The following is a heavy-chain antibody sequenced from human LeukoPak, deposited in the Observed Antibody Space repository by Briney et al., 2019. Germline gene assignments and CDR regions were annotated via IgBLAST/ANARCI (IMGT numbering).Heavy chain of an antibody. V-gene: IGHV6-1*01. D-gene: IGHD3-16*02. CDR3: ARDEVMITFGGVIVIPVGAFDI. J-gene: IGHJ3*02. Sequence: SQTLSLTCAISGDSVSSNSAAWNWIRQSPSRGLEWLGRTYYRSKWYNDYAVSVKSRITINPDTSKNQFSLQLNSVTPEDTAVYYCARDEVMITFGGVIVIPVGAFDIWGQGTMATVSS. CDR2: TYYRSKWYN. CDR1: GDSVSSNSAA.